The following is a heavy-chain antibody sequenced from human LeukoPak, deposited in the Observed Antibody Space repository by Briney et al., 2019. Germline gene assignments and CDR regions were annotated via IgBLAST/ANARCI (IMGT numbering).Heavy chain of an antibody. V-gene: IGHV3-21*01. J-gene: IGHJ6*03. CDR2: ISSSSSYI. CDR3: ARDMDYPVEYYYYYMDV. Sequence: PGGSLRLSCAASGFTFSSYSMNWVRQAPGKGLEWVSSISSSSSYIYYADSLKGRFTISRDNAKNSLYLPMNSLRAEDTAVYYCARDMDYPVEYYYYYMDVWGKGTTVTVSS. CDR1: GFTFSSYS. D-gene: IGHD3/OR15-3a*01.